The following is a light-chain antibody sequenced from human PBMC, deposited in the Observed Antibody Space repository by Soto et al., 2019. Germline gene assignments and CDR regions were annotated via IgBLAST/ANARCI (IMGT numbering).Light chain of an antibody. CDR3: QVWDSSSDHYV. CDR2: EDS. J-gene: IGLJ1*01. Sequence: SYELTQAPSVSVAPGQTATITCGGNNIESKSVHWYQQKPGQAPVVVVYEDSDRPSGIPERFSGSNSGNTATLTISRVEAGDEADYYCQVWDSSSDHYVFGSGTKLTVL. V-gene: IGLV3-21*02. CDR1: NIESKS.